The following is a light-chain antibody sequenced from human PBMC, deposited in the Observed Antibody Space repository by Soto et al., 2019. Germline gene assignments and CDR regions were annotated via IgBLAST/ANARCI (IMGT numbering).Light chain of an antibody. J-gene: IGKJ3*01. CDR2: GAS. Sequence: EIVLTQSPGTLSLSPGERATLSCRASQSVSSSYLAWYQQKPGQAPRLLIYGASSRATGIPDRFSGSGSGTDFTLTITRLEPEDLAVYYCQQYGGSPLFPFGPGTKVDIK. CDR3: QQYGGSPLFP. CDR1: QSVSSSY. V-gene: IGKV3-20*01.